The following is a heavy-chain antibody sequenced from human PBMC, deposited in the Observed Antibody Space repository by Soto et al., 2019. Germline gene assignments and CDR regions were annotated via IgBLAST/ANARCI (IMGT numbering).Heavy chain of an antibody. Sequence: GESLKISCKGSGYSVSTHWIGWVRQMPGKGLEWMGVIFPGDSGTRYSPPFQGQVIISVDKSTGTAYLQWSSLKASDTAMYYCARRSGDYKNYFDYPGQATLVTVSS. J-gene: IGHJ4*01. D-gene: IGHD4-17*01. CDR2: IFPGDSGT. CDR1: GYSVSTHW. CDR3: ARRSGDYKNYFDY. V-gene: IGHV5-51*01.